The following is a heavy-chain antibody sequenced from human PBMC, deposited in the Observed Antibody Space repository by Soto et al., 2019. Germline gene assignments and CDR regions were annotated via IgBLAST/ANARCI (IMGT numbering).Heavy chain of an antibody. V-gene: IGHV4-31*03. CDR3: ARVDYGVNGNGLDV. D-gene: IGHD4-17*01. CDR1: GVSIRIGGYY. Sequence: QVQLQESGPGLVKPSQTLSLTCTVSGVSIRIGGYYWSWIRQHPGKGLEWIGYMYYTGTTDYNPSLRSRVAMSRDTSKHQFSLKWSSVTAADTAVYYCARVDYGVNGNGLDVWGQGTTVTVSS. CDR2: MYYTGTT. J-gene: IGHJ6*02.